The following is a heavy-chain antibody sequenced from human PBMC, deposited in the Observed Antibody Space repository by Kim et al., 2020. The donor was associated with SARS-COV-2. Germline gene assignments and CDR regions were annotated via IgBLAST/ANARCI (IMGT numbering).Heavy chain of an antibody. CDR2: IRKKVNSYTT. D-gene: IGHD3-10*01. CDR1: GFAFSEHY. Sequence: GGSLRLSCEASGFAFSEHYMDWVRQAPGKGLEWVGRIRKKVNSYTTEYAASVRGRFTLSRDDSKNSLYLQMNSLKTEDTAVYYCGRTAMVRGYGVDVWGQGTTVIVSS. J-gene: IGHJ6*02. CDR3: GRTAMVRGYGVDV. V-gene: IGHV3-72*01.